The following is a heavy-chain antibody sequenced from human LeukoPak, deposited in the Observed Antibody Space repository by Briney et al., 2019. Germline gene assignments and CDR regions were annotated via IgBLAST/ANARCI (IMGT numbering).Heavy chain of an antibody. CDR3: ARGPTGDGYGYYFDY. Sequence: SETLSLTCTVSGASISGHYWSWIRQPPGKGLEWIVYIYYSGSTNYNPSLKSRVNISIDTSKNQFSLKLSSVTAADTAVYYCARGPTGDGYGYYFDYWGQGTLVTVSS. V-gene: IGHV4-59*11. D-gene: IGHD5-24*01. CDR1: GASISGHY. J-gene: IGHJ4*02. CDR2: IYYSGST.